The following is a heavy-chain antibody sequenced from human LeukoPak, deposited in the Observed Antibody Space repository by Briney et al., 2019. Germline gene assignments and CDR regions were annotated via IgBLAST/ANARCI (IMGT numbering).Heavy chain of an antibody. CDR1: GFTFSSYW. CDR2: IKNDGSEE. Sequence: GGSLRLSCAASGFTFSSYWMRWSRKAPGKGLEGVANIKNDGSEEYYVDSVKGRFTISRDNAKNSLFLQMNSLTVEDTAVYYCARAIRGSAVDTGDRWGQGTLVTVSS. CDR3: ARAIRGSAVDTGDR. J-gene: IGHJ4*02. V-gene: IGHV3-7*01. D-gene: IGHD3-10*01.